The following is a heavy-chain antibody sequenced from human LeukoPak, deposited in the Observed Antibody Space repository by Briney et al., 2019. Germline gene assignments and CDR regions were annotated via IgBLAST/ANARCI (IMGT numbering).Heavy chain of an antibody. Sequence: SETLSLTCTVSGGSISSHYWSWIRQPPGKGLEWIGYIYYSGSTNYNPSLKSRVTISVDTSKNQFSLKLSSVTAADTAVYYCAREPGERYYFDYWGQGTLVTVSS. V-gene: IGHV4-59*11. CDR1: GGSISSHY. D-gene: IGHD3-10*01. J-gene: IGHJ4*02. CDR3: AREPGERYYFDY. CDR2: IYYSGST.